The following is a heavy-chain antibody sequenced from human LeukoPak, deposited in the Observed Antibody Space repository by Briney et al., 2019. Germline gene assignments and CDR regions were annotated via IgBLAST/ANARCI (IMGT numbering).Heavy chain of an antibody. J-gene: IGHJ4*02. CDR2: VYPGDSDT. V-gene: IGHV5-51*01. CDR3: ASLCSSTSCYVY. D-gene: IGHD2-2*01. Sequence: GESLKISCKASGYTFTSYWIGWVRQMPGKGLEWMGIVYPGDSDTRYSPSFQGQVTISADKSINTAYLHWSRLKTSDTAIYYCASLCSSTSCYVYWGQGTLVTVSS. CDR1: GYTFTSYW.